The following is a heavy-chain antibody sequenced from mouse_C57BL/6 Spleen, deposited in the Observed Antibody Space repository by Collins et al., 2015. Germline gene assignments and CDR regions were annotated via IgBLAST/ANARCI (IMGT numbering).Heavy chain of an antibody. CDR1: GFTFTDYY. D-gene: IGHD4-1*01. CDR2: IRNKANGYTT. J-gene: IGHJ3*01. CDR3: ARYSQANWDWFAY. V-gene: IGHV7-3*01. Sequence: EVKLVESGGGLVQPGGSLSLSCAASGFTFTDYYMSWVRQPPGKALEWLGFIRNKANGYTTEYSASVKGRLTISRDNSQSILYLQMNALRAEDSATYYCARYSQANWDWFAYWGQGTLVTVSA.